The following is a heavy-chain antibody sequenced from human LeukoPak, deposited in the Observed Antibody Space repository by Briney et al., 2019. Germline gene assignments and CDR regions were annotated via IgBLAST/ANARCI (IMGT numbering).Heavy chain of an antibody. CDR3: ARDSGELGDAFDI. J-gene: IGHJ3*02. V-gene: IGHV1-2*02. CDR1: GYTFTGYY. Sequence: GASVKVSCKASGYTFTGYYMHWVRQAPGQGLEWMGWINPNSGGTNYAQKFQGRVTMTRDTSISTAYMELSRLRSDDTAVYYCARDSGELGDAFDIWGQGTMVTVSS. D-gene: IGHD1-7*01. CDR2: INPNSGGT.